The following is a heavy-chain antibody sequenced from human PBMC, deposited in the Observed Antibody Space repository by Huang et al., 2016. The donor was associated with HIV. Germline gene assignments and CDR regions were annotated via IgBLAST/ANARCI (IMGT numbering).Heavy chain of an antibody. CDR1: TFTFGAYG. Sequence: VESGGRSVQPGGYIKLSCVGSTFTFGAYGMSWVCQPPGKGLEWVVNIKQDKSEKYYVDSVKGRFNSARDNARKVLFLEMDDLRVEDTAIYFCATKTAGMDIWGQGTTVTVSS. J-gene: IGHJ6*02. CDR2: IKQDKSEK. D-gene: IGHD1-7*01. V-gene: IGHV3-7*01. CDR3: ATKTAGMDI.